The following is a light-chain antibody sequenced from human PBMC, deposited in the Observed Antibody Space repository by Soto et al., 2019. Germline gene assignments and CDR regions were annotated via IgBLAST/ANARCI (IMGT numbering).Light chain of an antibody. V-gene: IGKV3-11*01. CDR3: QQRSNWPS. J-gene: IGKJ5*01. CDR1: QSVSSY. CDR2: DAS. Sequence: EIVLTPSPATLSLSPRERATLSCRASQSVSSYLAWYQQKPGQAPRLLIYDASNRATGIPARFSGSGSGTDFTLTISSLEPEDFAVYYCQQRSNWPSFGQGTRLAIK.